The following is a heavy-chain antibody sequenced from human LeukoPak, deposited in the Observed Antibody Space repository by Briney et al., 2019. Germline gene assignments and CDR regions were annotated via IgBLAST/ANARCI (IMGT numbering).Heavy chain of an antibody. CDR1: GFTFSSYW. CDR2: INSDGSST. D-gene: IGHD5-18*01. V-gene: IGHV3-74*01. J-gene: IGHJ4*02. Sequence: GGSLRLSCAASGFTFSSYWMHWVRQAPGKGLVWVSRINSDGSSTSYADSVKGRFTISRDNSKNTLYLQMNSLRAEDTAVYYCAKDKGAPYSYGYGLDYWGQGTLVTVSS. CDR3: AKDKGAPYSYGYGLDY.